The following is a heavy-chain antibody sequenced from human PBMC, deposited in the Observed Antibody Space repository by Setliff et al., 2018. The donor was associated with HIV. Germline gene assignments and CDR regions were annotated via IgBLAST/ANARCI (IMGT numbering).Heavy chain of an antibody. J-gene: IGHJ5*02. CDR2: IYPYDSDT. Sequence: GESLKISCKGSGYSFTTYWIGWVRQMPGKGLEWMGIIYPYDSDTRYSPSFQGQVTISAGKSISTAYLQWSSLKASDTAIYYCARGKYTTYLFDPWGQGTLVTVSS. CDR3: ARGKYTTYLFDP. V-gene: IGHV5-51*01. D-gene: IGHD1-1*01. CDR1: GYSFTTYW.